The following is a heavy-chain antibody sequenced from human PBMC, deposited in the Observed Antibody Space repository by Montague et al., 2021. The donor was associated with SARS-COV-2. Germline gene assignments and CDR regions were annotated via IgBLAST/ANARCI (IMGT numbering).Heavy chain of an antibody. CDR2: ISSSGSTI. Sequence: SLRLSCAASAFTFSSYEMNWVRQAPGKGLEWVSYISSSGSTIYYADSVKGRFTISRDNAKNSLYLQMNSLRAEDTAVYYCARDLGLRYFDWDAFDIWGQGTMVTVSS. V-gene: IGHV3-48*03. D-gene: IGHD3-9*01. CDR1: AFTFSSYE. CDR3: ARDLGLRYFDWDAFDI. J-gene: IGHJ3*02.